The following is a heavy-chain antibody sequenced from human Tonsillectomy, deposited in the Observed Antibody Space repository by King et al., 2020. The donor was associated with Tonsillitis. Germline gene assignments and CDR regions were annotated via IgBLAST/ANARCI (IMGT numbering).Heavy chain of an antibody. D-gene: IGHD6-13*01. CDR2: IGAYKGHT. CDR3: AKSRERSIPKYSRSSHEGVFDY. CDR1: GYTFSTYD. Sequence: QLVQSGAEVKKPGASVKVSCKASGYTFSTYDITWVRQAPGQGLEWMGWIGAYKGHTNYAQKFQGRVTMTTDTSTSTAYMELRSLRSDDTAVYYCAKSRERSIPKYSRSSHEGVFDYWGQGTLVTVSS. J-gene: IGHJ4*02. V-gene: IGHV1-18*01.